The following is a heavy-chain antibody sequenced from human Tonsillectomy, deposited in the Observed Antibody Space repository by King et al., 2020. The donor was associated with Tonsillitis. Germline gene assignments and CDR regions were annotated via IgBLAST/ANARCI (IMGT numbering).Heavy chain of an antibody. J-gene: IGHJ5*02. CDR1: GGSISSYY. V-gene: IGHV4-59*08. D-gene: IGHD6-19*01. CDR2: IYYSGST. Sequence: VQLQESGPGLLKPSETLSLTCTVSGGSISSYYCSWIRQPPGKGLEWIGYIYYSGSTNYNPSLKSRFTISVDTSKNQLSRKLGSVTAADTAVYYCASLHSSGWYNWFDPWGQGTLVTVSS. CDR3: ASLHSSGWYNWFDP.